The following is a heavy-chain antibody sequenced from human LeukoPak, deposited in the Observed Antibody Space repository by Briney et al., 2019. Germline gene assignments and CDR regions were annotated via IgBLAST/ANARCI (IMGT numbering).Heavy chain of an antibody. CDR2: INPNSGGT. CDR3: ARETTVTTNFDY. J-gene: IGHJ4*02. CDR1: GYTFTGYY. V-gene: IGHV1-2*02. D-gene: IGHD4-17*01. Sequence: AASVKVSCKASGYTFTGYYMHWVRQAPGQGLEWMGWINPNSGGTNYAQKFQGRVTMTRDTSISTAYMGLSRLRSDDTAVYYCARETTVTTNFDYWGQGTLVTVSS.